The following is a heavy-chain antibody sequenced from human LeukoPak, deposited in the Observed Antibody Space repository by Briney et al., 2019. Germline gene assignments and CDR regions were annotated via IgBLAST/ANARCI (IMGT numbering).Heavy chain of an antibody. J-gene: IGHJ4*02. CDR1: GFTFSSYA. Sequence: GGSLRLSCAASGFTFSSYAMSWVRQAPGEGLEWVSAISGSGGSTYYADSVKGRFTISRDTSKNTLYLQMNSLRAEDTAVYYCARDSRYYDILTGYYRGYYFDYWGQGPLVTVSS. CDR3: ARDSRYYDILTGYYRGYYFDY. CDR2: ISGSGGST. V-gene: IGHV3-23*01. D-gene: IGHD3-9*01.